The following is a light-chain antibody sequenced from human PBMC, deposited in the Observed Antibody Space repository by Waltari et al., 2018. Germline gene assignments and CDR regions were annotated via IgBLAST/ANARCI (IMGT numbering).Light chain of an antibody. CDR3: LLYYGGAMV. CDR2: TTS. CDR1: TGAVTSGYY. J-gene: IGLJ2*01. Sequence: QTVVTQEPSLTVSPGGTVTLTCASSTGAVTSGYYPNWFQQKPGQAPRALNYTTSNKYSWTPARFSGSLLGGKAALTLSGVQPEDEAEYYCLLYYGGAMVFGGGTKLTVL. V-gene: IGLV7-43*01.